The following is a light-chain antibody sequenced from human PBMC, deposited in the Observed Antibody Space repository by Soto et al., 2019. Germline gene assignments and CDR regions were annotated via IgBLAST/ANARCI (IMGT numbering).Light chain of an antibody. J-gene: IGKJ5*01. Sequence: EIVLTQSPGTLSLSPGERATLSCRAIQSVSNNYLAWYQQKPGQAPRLLIYGASTRATGIPARFSGSGSGTEFTLTISSLQSEDFAVYYCQQYSKWPPITFGQGTRLEI. CDR1: QSVSNN. V-gene: IGKV3-15*01. CDR2: GAS. CDR3: QQYSKWPPIT.